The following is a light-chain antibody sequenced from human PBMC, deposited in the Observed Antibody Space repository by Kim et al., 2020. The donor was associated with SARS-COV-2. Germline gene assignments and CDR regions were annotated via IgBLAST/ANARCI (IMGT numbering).Light chain of an antibody. CDR3: AAWDDLLGLV. V-gene: IGLV1-47*01. CDR2: RSN. Sequence: PGHRITFSCSGSSPSIVRNSVYWYQHLPATAPKLLIYRSNQRPSGVPDRFSGSKSGTSASLAISRLRSGDEADYYCAAWDDLLGLVFGGGTQLTVL. CDR1: SPSIVRNS. J-gene: IGLJ2*01.